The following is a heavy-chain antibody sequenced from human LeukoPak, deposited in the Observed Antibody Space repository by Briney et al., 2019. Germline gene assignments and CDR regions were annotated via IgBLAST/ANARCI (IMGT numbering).Heavy chain of an antibody. CDR2: IYSGGST. CDR1: GFTVSSNY. CDR3: ARSRDGYNVFDY. J-gene: IGHJ4*02. V-gene: IGHV3-53*01. Sequence: GGSLRLSCAASGFTVSSNYMSWLRQAPGKGLEWVSVIYSGGSTYYADSVKGRFTISRDNSKNTLYLHMNSLRAEDTAVYYCARSRDGYNVFDYWGQGTLVTVSS. D-gene: IGHD5-24*01.